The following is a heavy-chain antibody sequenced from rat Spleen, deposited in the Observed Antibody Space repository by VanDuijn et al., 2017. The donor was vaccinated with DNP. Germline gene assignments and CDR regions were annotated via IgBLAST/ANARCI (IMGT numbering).Heavy chain of an antibody. CDR3: ALLQWSDYKILGA. D-gene: IGHD1-1*01. CDR2: ISYEGSRT. J-gene: IGHJ4*01. CDR1: GFTFSSYW. Sequence: EVQLVETGGGLVQPGRSLKLSCVASGFTFSSYWMYWIRQAPGKGLEWVACISYEGSRTYYGDSVKGRFTISRDNAKRILYLKRDSLRSEDTVAYYCALLQWSDYKILGAWGQGSSVTVSS. V-gene: IGHV5-58*01.